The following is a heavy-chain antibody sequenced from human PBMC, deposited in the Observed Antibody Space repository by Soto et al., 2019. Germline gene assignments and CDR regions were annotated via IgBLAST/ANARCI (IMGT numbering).Heavy chain of an antibody. J-gene: IGHJ4*02. V-gene: IGHV4-31*03. D-gene: IGHD6-6*01. CDR1: GGSISSGGYY. CDR2: IYYSGST. CDR3: ARGLIAARPLASNYFDY. Sequence: QVQLQESGPGLVKPSQTLSLTCTVSGGSISSGGYYWSWIRQHPGKGLEWIGYIYYSGSTYYNPSLKSRVTISVDTSKNQFSLKLSSVTAADTAVYYCARGLIAARPLASNYFDYWGQGTLVTVSS.